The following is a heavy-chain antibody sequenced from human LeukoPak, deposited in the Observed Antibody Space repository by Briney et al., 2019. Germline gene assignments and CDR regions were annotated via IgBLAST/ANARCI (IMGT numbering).Heavy chain of an antibody. Sequence: GGSLRLSCAASGFTVSSNYMSWVRQAPGKGLEWVSVIYSGGSTYYADSVKGRFTISRDNSKNTLYLQMNSLRAEDTAVYYCAGSSSFSRTFDYWGQGTLVTVSS. D-gene: IGHD6-6*01. V-gene: IGHV3-53*01. CDR2: IYSGGST. J-gene: IGHJ4*02. CDR3: AGSSSFSRTFDY. CDR1: GFTVSSNY.